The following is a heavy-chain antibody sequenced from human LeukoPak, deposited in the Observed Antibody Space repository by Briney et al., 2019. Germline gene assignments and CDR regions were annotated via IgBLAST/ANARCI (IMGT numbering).Heavy chain of an antibody. CDR2: INSDGSEG. CDR3: TTDRWYSADH. Sequence: GGSLRLSCAVSGFTFSGFWMSWSRQAPGKGLEWVASINSDGSEGYYADVVKGRFTISRDNAKNSLFLQMDSLKVEDTAIYYCTTDRWYSADHWGQGTLVTVSS. J-gene: IGHJ5*02. CDR1: GFTFSGFW. V-gene: IGHV3-7*03. D-gene: IGHD2-15*01.